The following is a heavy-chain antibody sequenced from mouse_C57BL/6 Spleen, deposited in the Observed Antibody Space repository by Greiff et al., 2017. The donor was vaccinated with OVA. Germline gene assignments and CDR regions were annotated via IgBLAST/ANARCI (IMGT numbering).Heavy chain of an antibody. Sequence: VQLQQSGPELVKPGASVKISCKASGYTFTDYYMNWVKQSHGKSLEWIGDINPNNGGTSYNQKFKGKATLTVDKSSSTAYMELRSLTSEDSAVYYCARDYYGSRLFAYWGQGTLVTVSA. J-gene: IGHJ3*01. V-gene: IGHV1-26*01. CDR2: INPNNGGT. CDR1: GYTFTDYY. D-gene: IGHD1-1*01. CDR3: ARDYYGSRLFAY.